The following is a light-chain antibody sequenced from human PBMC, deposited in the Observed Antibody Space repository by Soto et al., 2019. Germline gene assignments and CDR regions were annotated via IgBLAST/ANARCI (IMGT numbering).Light chain of an antibody. V-gene: IGKV3-20*01. CDR1: QSVSTSY. CDR2: GAS. CDR3: QQYGSSPTT. J-gene: IGKJ1*01. Sequence: DIVLTQSPGTLSLSPGERATLSCRASQSVSTSYLAWYQQKPGQAPRLLIFGASSRATGIPDRFIGSGSGTEFPLTISRLEPEDCAVYYCQQYGSSPTTFCQGTKVEIK.